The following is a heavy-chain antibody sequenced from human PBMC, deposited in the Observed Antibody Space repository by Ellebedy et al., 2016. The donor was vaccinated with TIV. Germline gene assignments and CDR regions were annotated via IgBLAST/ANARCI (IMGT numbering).Heavy chain of an antibody. CDR2: INPNSGGT. CDR1: GYTFTSYG. J-gene: IGHJ4*02. Sequence: ASVKVSXXASGYTFTSYGISWVRQAPGQGLEWMGWINPNSGGTNYAQKFQGRVTMTRDTSISTAYMELSRLRSDDTAVYYCAGCSYASYWGQGTLVTVSS. V-gene: IGHV1-2*02. CDR3: AGCSYASY. D-gene: IGHD2-2*01.